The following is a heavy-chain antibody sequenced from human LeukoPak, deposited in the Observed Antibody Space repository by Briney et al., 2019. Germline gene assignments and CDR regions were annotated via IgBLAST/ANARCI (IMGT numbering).Heavy chain of an antibody. Sequence: PSETLSLTCTVSGGSISSHYWSWIRQPPGKGLEWIGYIYYSGSTNYNPSLKSRVTISVDTSKNQFSLKLTSVTAADTAVYYCARAPNWGDTSFDYWGQGTLVTVSS. CDR2: IYYSGST. J-gene: IGHJ4*02. CDR1: GGSISSHY. V-gene: IGHV4-59*11. CDR3: ARAPNWGDTSFDY. D-gene: IGHD7-27*01.